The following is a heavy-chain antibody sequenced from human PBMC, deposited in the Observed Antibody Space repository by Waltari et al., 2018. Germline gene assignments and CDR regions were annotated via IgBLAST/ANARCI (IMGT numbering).Heavy chain of an antibody. D-gene: IGHD1-26*01. J-gene: IGHJ6*02. CDR3: ARVGATNLPYYYGMDV. V-gene: IGHV3-7*01. CDR1: GVTFGAYW. Sequence: QLVESGGDLVQPGGSLRLSCAASGVTFGAYWMTWVRQAPGKGLGGVSNIKQDGREKNYVDSVKGRFTISRDNAKKSLYLQMNSLRVEDTAVYYCARVGATNLPYYYGMDVWGQGTTVTVSS. CDR2: IKQDGREK.